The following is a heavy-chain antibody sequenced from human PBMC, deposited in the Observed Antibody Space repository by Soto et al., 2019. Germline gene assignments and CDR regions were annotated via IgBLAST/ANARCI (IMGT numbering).Heavy chain of an antibody. CDR3: ARHDDWFDH. CDR2: VYYSGAT. Sequence: XETLSLTCNVSGDSITSPPYYWGWIRQPPGKGLEWIGTVYYSGATYYNPSLRGRLTASADTSKNYFSLRLTSVTAADTAVYYCARHDDWFDHWGQGILVTVSS. J-gene: IGHJ5*02. CDR1: GDSITSPPYY. V-gene: IGHV4-39*01.